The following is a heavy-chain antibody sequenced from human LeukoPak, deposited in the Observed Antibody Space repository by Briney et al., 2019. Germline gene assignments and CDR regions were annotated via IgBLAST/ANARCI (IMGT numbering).Heavy chain of an antibody. CDR1: GFTFSSYA. Sequence: GGSLRLSCAASGFTFSSYAMSWVRQAPGKGLEWVSAISGSGGSTYYADSVKGRFTISRDNSKDTLYLQMNSLRAEDTAVYYCARDGYNREAFDIWGQGTMVTVSS. J-gene: IGHJ3*02. V-gene: IGHV3-23*01. D-gene: IGHD5-24*01. CDR3: ARDGYNREAFDI. CDR2: ISGSGGST.